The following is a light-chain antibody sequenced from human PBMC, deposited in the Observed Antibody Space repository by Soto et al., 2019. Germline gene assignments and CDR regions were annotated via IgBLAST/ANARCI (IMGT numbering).Light chain of an antibody. Sequence: DIQMTQSPSSLSASVGDRVTITCRASQSISRYLSWYQKKPGKAPKLLIYATTTLQVGVPSRFRGSGAGTDFTLTISSLQPEHFATYYCQQSYSGLYTFGQGTQLQIK. CDR3: QQSYSGLYT. CDR1: QSISRY. J-gene: IGKJ2*01. CDR2: ATT. V-gene: IGKV1-39*01.